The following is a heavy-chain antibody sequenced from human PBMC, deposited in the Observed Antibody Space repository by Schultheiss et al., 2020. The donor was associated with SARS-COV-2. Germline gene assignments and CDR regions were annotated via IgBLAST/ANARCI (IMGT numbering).Heavy chain of an antibody. CDR3: ARNVGATRIMDY. CDR1: GYTFSSYY. D-gene: IGHD1-26*01. V-gene: IGHV1-69*06. CDR2: IIAIFHTA. Sequence: SVKVSCKASGYTFSSYYIHWVRQAPGQGLEWMGGIIAIFHTANYAQKFQGRVTITADKSTSTAYMELRSLRSDDTAVYYCARNVGATRIMDYWGQGTLVTVSS. J-gene: IGHJ4*02.